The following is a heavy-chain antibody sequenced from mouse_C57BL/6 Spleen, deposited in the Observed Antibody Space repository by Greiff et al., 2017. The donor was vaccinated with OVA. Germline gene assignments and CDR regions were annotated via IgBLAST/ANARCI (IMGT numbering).Heavy chain of an antibody. V-gene: IGHV5-12*01. D-gene: IGHD3-2*02. CDR1: GFTFSDYY. CDR2: ISNGGGST. CDR3: ARPGQLRLPTWFAY. J-gene: IGHJ3*01. Sequence: EVQGVESGGGLVQPGGSLKLSCAASGFTFSDYYMYWVRQTPEKRLESVAYISNGGGSTYYPDTVKGRFTISRDNAKNTLYLQMSRLKSEDTAMYYCARPGQLRLPTWFAYWGQGTLVTVSA.